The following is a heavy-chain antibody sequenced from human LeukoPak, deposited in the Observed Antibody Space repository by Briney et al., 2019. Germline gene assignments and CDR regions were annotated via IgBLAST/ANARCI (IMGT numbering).Heavy chain of an antibody. Sequence: SVKVSCKASGGTFSSYAISWVRQAPGQGLEWMGGIIPIFGTANYAQKFQGRVTITADESTSTAYMELSSLRSEDTAVYYCAYYYDSSGYYRAFDYWGQGTLATVSS. CDR1: GGTFSSYA. CDR2: IIPIFGTA. D-gene: IGHD3-22*01. V-gene: IGHV1-69*13. CDR3: AYYYDSSGYYRAFDY. J-gene: IGHJ4*02.